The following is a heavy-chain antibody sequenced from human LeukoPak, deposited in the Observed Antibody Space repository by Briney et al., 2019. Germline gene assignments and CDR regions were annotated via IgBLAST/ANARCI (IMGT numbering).Heavy chain of an antibody. CDR1: GYTFTGYY. CDR2: INPNSGGT. V-gene: IGHV1-2*02. D-gene: IGHD6-6*01. CDR3: ARGLGPRTSFDY. Sequence: ASVKVSCKASGYTFTGYYMHWVRQAPGQGLEWMGWINPNSGGTNYAQKFQGRVTMTRGTSISTAYMELSRLRSDDTAVYYCARGLGPRTSFDYWGQGTLVTVSS. J-gene: IGHJ4*02.